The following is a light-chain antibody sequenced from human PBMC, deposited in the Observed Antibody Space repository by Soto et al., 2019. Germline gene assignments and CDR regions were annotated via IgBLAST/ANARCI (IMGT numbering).Light chain of an antibody. Sequence: EIVLTQSPGTLSLSPGERATLSCRASQSVSSSYLAWYQQKPGQAPRLLIYDASKRATGIPARFSGSGSGTDFTLTISSLEPEDFAVYYCHQYGSSLGTFGQGTKVDIK. CDR2: DAS. CDR1: QSVSSSY. CDR3: HQYGSSLGT. V-gene: IGKV3-20*01. J-gene: IGKJ2*01.